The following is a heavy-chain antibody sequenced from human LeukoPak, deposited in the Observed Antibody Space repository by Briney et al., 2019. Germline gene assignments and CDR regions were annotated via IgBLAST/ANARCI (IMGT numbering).Heavy chain of an antibody. D-gene: IGHD3-22*01. CDR3: ARGGSYFDISGYYFY. Sequence: PGRSLRLSCSVSRFTFSSYGMHWVRQAPGKGLEWVAIIWYDGSNKYYADSVKGRFTISRDNSKNTLYLQMNSLRTEDTAVYYCARGGSYFDISGYYFYWGQGTLVTVSS. CDR1: RFTFSSYG. J-gene: IGHJ4*02. V-gene: IGHV3-33*08. CDR2: IWYDGSNK.